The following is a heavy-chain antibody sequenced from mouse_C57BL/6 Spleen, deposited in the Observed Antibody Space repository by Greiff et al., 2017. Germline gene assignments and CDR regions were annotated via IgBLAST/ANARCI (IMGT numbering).Heavy chain of an antibody. J-gene: IGHJ4*01. Sequence: VQLQQSGPGLVQPSQSLSITCTVSGFSLTSYGVPWVRQSPGTGLAWLGVIWRGGSTAYNAAFISRLSISKDNSKSQFFFKMNSLRAEDTAIYYCATSTRRGAMDYWGQGTSVTVSS. V-gene: IGHV2-2*01. CDR1: GFSLTSYG. CDR2: IWRGGST. D-gene: IGHD2-14*01. CDR3: ATSTRRGAMDY.